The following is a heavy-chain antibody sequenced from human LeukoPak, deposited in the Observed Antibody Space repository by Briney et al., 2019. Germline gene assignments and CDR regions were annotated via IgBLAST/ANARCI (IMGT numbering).Heavy chain of an antibody. Sequence: PSETLSLTCAVYGESFSGYYWSWIRQPPGKGLEWIGEINHSGSTNYNPSLKSRVTISVDTSKNQFSLKLSSVTAADTAVYYCARDVKLLWFGEGNNYYYYYMDVWGKGTTVTVSS. V-gene: IGHV4-34*01. CDR1: GESFSGYY. D-gene: IGHD3-10*01. CDR2: INHSGST. J-gene: IGHJ6*03. CDR3: ARDVKLLWFGEGNNYYYYYMDV.